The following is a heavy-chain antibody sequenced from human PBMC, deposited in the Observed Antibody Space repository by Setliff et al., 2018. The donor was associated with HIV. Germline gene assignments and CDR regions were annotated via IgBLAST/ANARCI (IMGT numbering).Heavy chain of an antibody. Sequence: SETLSLTCAVYGESFSGYFWSWILQPPGKGLEWIGEINHSGSTNYNPSLKSRVSISVAMSKNQFSLKLSSVTAADTAVYYCATGITMAPDYWGQGSLVTVSS. V-gene: IGHV4-34*01. CDR3: ATGITMAPDY. CDR1: GESFSGYF. CDR2: INHSGST. D-gene: IGHD1-20*01. J-gene: IGHJ4*02.